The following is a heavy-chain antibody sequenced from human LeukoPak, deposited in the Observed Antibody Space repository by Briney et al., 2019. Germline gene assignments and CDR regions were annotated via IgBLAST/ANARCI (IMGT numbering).Heavy chain of an antibody. Sequence: PGGSLRLSCAASGFTFSSYSMNWVRQAPGKGLEWVSYISSSSSTIYYADSVKGRFTISRDNAKNSLYLQMNSLRAEDTAVYYCARDYGYSYVKVFDYWGQGTLVTVSS. CDR2: ISSSSSTI. D-gene: IGHD5-18*01. CDR3: ARDYGYSYVKVFDY. J-gene: IGHJ4*02. V-gene: IGHV3-48*01. CDR1: GFTFSSYS.